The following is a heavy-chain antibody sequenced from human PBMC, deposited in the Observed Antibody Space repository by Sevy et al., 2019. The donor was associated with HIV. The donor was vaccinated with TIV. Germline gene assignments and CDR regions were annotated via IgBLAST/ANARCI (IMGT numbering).Heavy chain of an antibody. CDR2: ISTSSSYI. CDR1: GFTFSDYY. D-gene: IGHD5-18*01. J-gene: IGHJ4*02. Sequence: GGSLRLSCTASGFTFSDYYMSWIRQAPGKGLEWVSDISTSSSYINYADSVKGRFTISRHNAKNSLYLQMNSLRAEDTAVYFCARVRYNYGLQYFDYWGQGTLVTVSS. V-gene: IGHV3-11*06. CDR3: ARVRYNYGLQYFDY.